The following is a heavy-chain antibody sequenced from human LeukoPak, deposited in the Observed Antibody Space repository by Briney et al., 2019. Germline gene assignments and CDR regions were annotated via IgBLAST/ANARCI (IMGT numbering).Heavy chain of an antibody. J-gene: IGHJ4*02. CDR2: IYYSGST. V-gene: IGHV4-59*01. Sequence: SETLSLXCTVSGGSISSYYWSWIRQPPGKGLEWIGYIYYSGSTNYNPSLKSRVTISVDTSKNQFSLKLSSVTAADTAVYYCAGAYSGSYYYFDYWGQGTLVTVSS. CDR1: GGSISSYY. D-gene: IGHD1-26*01. CDR3: AGAYSGSYYYFDY.